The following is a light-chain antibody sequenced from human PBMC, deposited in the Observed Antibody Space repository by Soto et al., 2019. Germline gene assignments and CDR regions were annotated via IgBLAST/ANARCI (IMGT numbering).Light chain of an antibody. CDR1: QDIAIY. CDR2: AAS. CDR3: QQYDALPFT. Sequence: MPFTRSPPSLSASVHDRVTITCRASQDIAIYLAWYQQKPGEAPKLLIYAASTLYGGVPSRFSGSGSGTDFTFTISNLQPEDFATYYCQQYDALPFTFGPGTKVDI. V-gene: IGKV1-9*01. J-gene: IGKJ3*01.